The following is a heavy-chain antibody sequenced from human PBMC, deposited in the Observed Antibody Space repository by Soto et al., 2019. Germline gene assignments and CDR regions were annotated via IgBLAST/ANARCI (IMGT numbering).Heavy chain of an antibody. CDR3: AREIERLLGY. CDR1: GFTFSSYA. Sequence: QVQLVESGGGVVQPGRSLRLSCAASGFTFSSYAMHWVRQAPGQGLEWVAVISYDGRDKNYADSVKGRFTISRDNSKNTLHLQVSSLRAEDTAVYYCAREIERLLGYWGQGTLVTVSS. J-gene: IGHJ4*02. V-gene: IGHV3-30*04. D-gene: IGHD3-10*01. CDR2: ISYDGRDK.